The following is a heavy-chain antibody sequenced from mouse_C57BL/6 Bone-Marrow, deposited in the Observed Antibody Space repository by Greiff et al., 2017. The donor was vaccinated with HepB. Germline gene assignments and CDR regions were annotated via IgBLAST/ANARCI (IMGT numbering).Heavy chain of an antibody. J-gene: IGHJ4*01. CDR1: GFTFSDYY. CDR3: AAYYGSSYNAMDY. CDR2: ISNGGGST. V-gene: IGHV5-12*01. Sequence: EVQRVESGGGLVQPGGSLKLSCAASGFTFSDYYMYWVRQTPEKRLEWVAYISNGGGSTYYPDTVKGRFTISRDNAKNTLYLQMSRLKSEDTAMYYCAAYYGSSYNAMDYWGQGTSVTVSS. D-gene: IGHD1-1*01.